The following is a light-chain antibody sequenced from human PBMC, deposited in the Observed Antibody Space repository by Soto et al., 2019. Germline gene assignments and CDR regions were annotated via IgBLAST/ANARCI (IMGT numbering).Light chain of an antibody. CDR2: AAS. Sequence: AIQMTQSPSSLSASVGERFTITGRASQGIRNDVGWYQQKPGKDSKLLIYAASSLQSGVPSRFRGSGSGTEFTLTISSLQPDESATYYRQQYNTLLTVGGGTEVANK. CDR1: QGIRND. J-gene: IGKJ4*01. V-gene: IGKV1-6*01. CDR3: QQYNTLLT.